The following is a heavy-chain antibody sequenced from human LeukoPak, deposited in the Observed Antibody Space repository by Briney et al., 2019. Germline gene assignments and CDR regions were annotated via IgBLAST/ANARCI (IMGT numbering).Heavy chain of an antibody. Sequence: GGSLRLSCAVSGFTFSNYWMHWVRQAPGKGLVWVSRINGDGTVTFYADSVKGRFTISRDNAKNTLFLQMNSLRVEDTAVYYCAARFMVRGVIRYEYWGQGTLVTVSS. CDR2: INGDGTVT. D-gene: IGHD3-10*01. J-gene: IGHJ4*02. CDR1: GFTFSNYW. CDR3: AARFMVRGVIRYEY. V-gene: IGHV3-74*01.